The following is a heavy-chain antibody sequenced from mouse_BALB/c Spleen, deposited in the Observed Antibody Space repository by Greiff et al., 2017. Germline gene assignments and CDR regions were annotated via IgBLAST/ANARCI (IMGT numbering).Heavy chain of an antibody. CDR2: ISNGGGST. J-gene: IGHJ1*01. CDR1: GFTFSSYT. CDR3: ARHEGTTVVYWYFDV. V-gene: IGHV5-12-2*01. Sequence: EVKLVESGGGLVQPGGSLKLSCAASGFTFSSYTMSWVRQTPEKRLEWVAYISNGGGSTYYPDTVKGRFTISRDNAKNTLYLQMSSLKSEDTAMYYCARHEGTTVVYWYFDVWGAGTTVTVSS. D-gene: IGHD1-1*01.